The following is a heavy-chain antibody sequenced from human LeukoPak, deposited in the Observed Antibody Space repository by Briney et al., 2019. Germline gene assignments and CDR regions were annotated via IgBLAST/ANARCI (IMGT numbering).Heavy chain of an antibody. V-gene: IGHV3-21*01. J-gene: IGHJ4*02. CDR2: ISSSSSYI. CDR1: GFTFSSYS. CDR3: ARDGYYYDSSGYLVY. D-gene: IGHD3-22*01. Sequence: GGSLRLSCAASGFTFSSYSMNWVRQAPGKGLEWVSSISSSSSYIYYADSVKGRFTISRDNAKNSLYLQMNSLRAEDTAVYYCARDGYYYDSSGYLVYWGQGTLVTVSS.